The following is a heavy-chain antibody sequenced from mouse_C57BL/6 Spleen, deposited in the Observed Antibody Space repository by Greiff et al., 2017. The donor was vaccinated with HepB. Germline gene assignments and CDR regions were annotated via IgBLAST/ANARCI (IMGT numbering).Heavy chain of an antibody. J-gene: IGHJ2*01. Sequence: VQLVESGAELVKPGASVKISCKASGYAFSSYWMNWVKQRPGKGLEWIGQIYPGDGDTNYNGKFKGKATLTADKSSSTAYMQLSSLTSEDSAVYFWARKEGKLGLYCCDWWGQGTTRTVSS. D-gene: IGHD4-1*01. V-gene: IGHV1-80*01. CDR2: IYPGDGDT. CDR1: GYAFSSYW. CDR3: ARKEGKLGLYCCDW.